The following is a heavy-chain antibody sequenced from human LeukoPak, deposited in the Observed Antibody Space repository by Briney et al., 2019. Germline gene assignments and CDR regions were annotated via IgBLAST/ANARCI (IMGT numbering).Heavy chain of an antibody. CDR3: ARDYGGSSPFDY. Sequence: GGSLRLSCAASGFTFDDYGMSWVRQVPGKGLEWVSYISSSGSDIYYADSVKGRFTISRDNAKNSLYLHMNSLRAEDTAVYYCARDYGGSSPFDYWGQGTLVTVSS. D-gene: IGHD4-23*01. J-gene: IGHJ4*02. CDR1: GFTFDDYG. V-gene: IGHV3-48*03. CDR2: ISSSGSDI.